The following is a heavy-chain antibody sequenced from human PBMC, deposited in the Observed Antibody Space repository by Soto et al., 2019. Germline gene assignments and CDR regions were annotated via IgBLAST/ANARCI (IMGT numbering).Heavy chain of an antibody. Sequence: GASVKVSCKASGGTFSSYAISWVRQAPGQGLEWMGGIIPIFGTANYAQKFQGRVTITADESTSTAYMELSSLRSGDTAVYYCARGEYSLPTKVYGMDVWGQGTTVTVSS. CDR1: GGTFSSYA. D-gene: IGHD5-18*01. CDR2: IIPIFGTA. V-gene: IGHV1-69*13. J-gene: IGHJ6*02. CDR3: ARGEYSLPTKVYGMDV.